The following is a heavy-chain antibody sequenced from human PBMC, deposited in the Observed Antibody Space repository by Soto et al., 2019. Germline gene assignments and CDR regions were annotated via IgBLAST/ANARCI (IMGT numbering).Heavy chain of an antibody. CDR3: ARGSYGSSSDVYGMDV. D-gene: IGHD6-13*01. CDR2: IYYSGST. J-gene: IGHJ6*02. Sequence: SATLSLTCTVSGGSISSYYWRCIRQPPGKGLEWIGYIYYSGSTNYNPSLKRRVTISVDTSKNQFSLELSSVTAADTAVYYCARGSYGSSSDVYGMDVWGQGTKVT. V-gene: IGHV4-59*01. CDR1: GGSISSYY.